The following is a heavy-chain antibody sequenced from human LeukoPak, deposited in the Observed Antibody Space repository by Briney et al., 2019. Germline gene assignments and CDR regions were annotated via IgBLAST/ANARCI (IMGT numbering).Heavy chain of an antibody. J-gene: IGHJ4*02. V-gene: IGHV3-23*01. D-gene: IGHD3-10*01. Sequence: GGSLRLSCAASGFTFSSYAMSWVRQAPGKGLEWVSAISGSGGSTYYADSVKGRFTISRDNSKNTLYLQMNSLRAEDTAVYYCARDTESYGSGSNYWGQGTLVTVSS. CDR2: ISGSGGST. CDR3: ARDTESYGSGSNY. CDR1: GFTFSSYA.